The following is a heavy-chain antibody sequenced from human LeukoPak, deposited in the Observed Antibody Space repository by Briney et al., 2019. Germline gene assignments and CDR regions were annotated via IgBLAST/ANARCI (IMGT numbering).Heavy chain of an antibody. Sequence: SETLSLTCTVSGGSISSYSWSWIRQPAGEGLEWIGRIFGSGSTNYNPSLKSRLTMSVDTSKNQSSLKLTSVTAADTAGYYCARGSGSYPPLDYWGQGTLVTVFS. V-gene: IGHV4-4*07. CDR2: IFGSGST. CDR3: ARGSGSYPPLDY. D-gene: IGHD3-10*01. CDR1: GGSISSYS. J-gene: IGHJ4*02.